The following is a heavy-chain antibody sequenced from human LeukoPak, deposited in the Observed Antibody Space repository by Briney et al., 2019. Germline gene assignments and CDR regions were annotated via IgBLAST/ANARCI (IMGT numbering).Heavy chain of an antibody. V-gene: IGHV1-24*01. J-gene: IGHJ6*03. CDR1: GYTLTELS. Sequence: ASVKVSCKVSGYTLTELSMHWVRQAPGKGLEWMGGFDPEDGETIYAQKFQGSVTMTEDTSTDTAYMELSSLRSEDTAVYYCATGMTRSYYYYYMDVWGKGTTVTVSS. CDR3: ATGMTRSYYYYYMDV. CDR2: FDPEDGET.